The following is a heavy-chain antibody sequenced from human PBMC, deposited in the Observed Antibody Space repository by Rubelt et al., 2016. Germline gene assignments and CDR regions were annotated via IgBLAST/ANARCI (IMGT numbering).Heavy chain of an antibody. D-gene: IGHD4-23*01. J-gene: IGHJ5*02. V-gene: IGHV5-10-1*01. Sequence: EVQLVQSGAEVKKPGESLRISCKGSGYSFTSYWISWVSQMPGKGLEWMGRIDPSDSYTNYSPCFQGHVTISADKSMSTAYLQWSSLKASDTAMYYCARHAGDGGNSEDWFDPWGQGTLSPSPQ. CDR2: IDPSDSYT. CDR1: GYSFTSYW. CDR3: ARHAGDGGNSEDWFDP.